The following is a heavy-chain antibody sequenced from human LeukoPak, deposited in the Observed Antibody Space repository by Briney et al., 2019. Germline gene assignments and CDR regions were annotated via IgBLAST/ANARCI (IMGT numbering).Heavy chain of an antibody. Sequence: QPGGSLRLSCAASGFTFSSYAMSWVRQAPGEGLEWVSAISSNGGSTYYADSVKGRFIISRDNSKNTLYLQMSSLRAEDTAVYYCAGDSRGVAAPDRWGQGTLVTVSS. CDR1: GFTFSSYA. D-gene: IGHD6-13*01. J-gene: IGHJ5*02. V-gene: IGHV3-23*01. CDR3: AGDSRGVAAPDR. CDR2: ISSNGGST.